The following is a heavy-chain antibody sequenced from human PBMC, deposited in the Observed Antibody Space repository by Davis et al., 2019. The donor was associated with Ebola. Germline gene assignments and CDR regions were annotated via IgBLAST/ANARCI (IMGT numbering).Heavy chain of an antibody. Sequence: GESLKISCAASGFPFSDLYMSWIRQAPGKGLEWVSYITNSGSFTNDADSVKGRFTISRDNSKNTLYLQMNSLRAEDTAVYYCARGRYGSGDYWGQGTLVTVSS. V-gene: IGHV3-11*03. J-gene: IGHJ4*02. D-gene: IGHD5-18*01. CDR1: GFPFSDLY. CDR3: ARGRYGSGDY. CDR2: ITNSGSFT.